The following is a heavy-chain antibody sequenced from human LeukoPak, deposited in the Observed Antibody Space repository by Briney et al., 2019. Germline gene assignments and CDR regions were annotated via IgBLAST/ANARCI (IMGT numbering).Heavy chain of an antibody. V-gene: IGHV4-59*01. Sequence: SETLSLTCTVSGGSISSYYWSWIRQPPGKGLEWIGYIYYSGSTNYNPSLKSRVTISVDTSKNQFSLKLSPVTAADTAVYYYAREASSGALDYWGQGTLVTVSS. D-gene: IGHD6-19*01. CDR1: GGSISSYY. CDR2: IYYSGST. J-gene: IGHJ4*02. CDR3: AREASSGALDY.